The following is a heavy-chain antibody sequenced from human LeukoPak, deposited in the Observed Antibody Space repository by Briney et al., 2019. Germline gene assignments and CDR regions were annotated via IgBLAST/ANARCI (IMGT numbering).Heavy chain of an antibody. CDR3: AIESSVFCPNWYY. Sequence: PPQTPSLTCTVSGGSISSGGYYRSWVRQPAGKGLEWIGRIYTSGSTNYNPALKSQVPISVDTSKNQFSLKLSSVTAADTAVYYWAIESSVFCPNWYYWGQGTLVTVSS. CDR1: GGSISSGGYY. CDR2: IYTSGST. J-gene: IGHJ4*02. V-gene: IGHV4-61*02. D-gene: IGHD7-27*01.